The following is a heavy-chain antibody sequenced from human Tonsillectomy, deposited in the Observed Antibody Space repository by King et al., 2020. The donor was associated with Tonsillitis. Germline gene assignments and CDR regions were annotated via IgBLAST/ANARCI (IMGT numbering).Heavy chain of an antibody. Sequence: VQLVESGGGVVQPGRSLRLSCAASGFTFSSYAMHWVRQAPGKGLEWVAVISYDGSNKYYADSVKARFTISRDNSKNTLYLQMNSLKAEDTAVYYCATSLLYYYDSSGYLPGHFDYWGQGTLVTVSS. J-gene: IGHJ4*02. V-gene: IGHV3-30-3*01. CDR2: ISYDGSNK. D-gene: IGHD3-22*01. CDR3: ATSLLYYYDSSGYLPGHFDY. CDR1: GFTFSSYA.